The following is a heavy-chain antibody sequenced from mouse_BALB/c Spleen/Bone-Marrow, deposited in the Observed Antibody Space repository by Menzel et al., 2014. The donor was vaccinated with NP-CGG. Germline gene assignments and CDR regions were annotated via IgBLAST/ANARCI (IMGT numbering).Heavy chain of an antibody. CDR3: TRGGYDAFYWYFDV. CDR1: GYTFXSYW. D-gene: IGHD2-14*01. J-gene: IGHJ1*01. Sequence: QVQLKQSGAELVRPGASVKLSCKASGYTFXSYWINWVKQRPGQGLEWIGNIYPSDSYANYNQEFKDKATLTVDKSSSTAYMQLSSPTSEDSAVYYCTRGGYDAFYWYFDVWGAGTTVTVSS. V-gene: IGHV1-69*02. CDR2: IYPSDSYA.